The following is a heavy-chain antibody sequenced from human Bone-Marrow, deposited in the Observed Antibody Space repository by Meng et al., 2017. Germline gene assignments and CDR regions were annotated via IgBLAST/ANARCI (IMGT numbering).Heavy chain of an antibody. Sequence: ASVKVSCKASGYTFTGYYMHWVRQAPGQGLEWMGWINPNSGGTNYAQKFQGRVTMTRDTSISTAYMELSRLRSDDTAVYFCARKAGNCISTTCYSLDYWGQGTRVTVSS. CDR1: GYTFTGYY. J-gene: IGHJ4*02. CDR2: INPNSGGT. CDR3: ARKAGNCISTTCYSLDY. D-gene: IGHD2-2*01. V-gene: IGHV1-2*02.